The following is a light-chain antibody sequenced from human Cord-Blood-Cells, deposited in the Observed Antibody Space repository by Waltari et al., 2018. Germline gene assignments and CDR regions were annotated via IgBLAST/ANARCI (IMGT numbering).Light chain of an antibody. V-gene: IGKV3-20*01. CDR2: GAS. J-gene: IGKJ5*01. Sequence: EIVLTQSPGTLSLSPGERATLSCRASQSVSSSYLAWYQQKPGQAPRLLIYGASSRATGIPDRFSGSVSGTDFTLTISRLEPEDFAVYYCQQYGSSITFGQGTRLEIK. CDR3: QQYGSSIT. CDR1: QSVSSSY.